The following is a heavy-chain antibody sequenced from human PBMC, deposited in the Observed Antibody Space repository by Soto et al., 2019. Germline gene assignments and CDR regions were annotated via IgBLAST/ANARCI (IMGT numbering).Heavy chain of an antibody. CDR3: ARLGGFCSSTNCYGYYAMDV. D-gene: IGHD2-2*01. CDR1: GGSISSGPYS. J-gene: IGHJ6*02. CDR2: FHYGEST. V-gene: IGHV4-39*02. Sequence: SETLSLTCTVSGGSISSGPYSWGWIRQPPGEGLEWIATFHYGESTHYNPSLESRVTVSVDTSQNHFSLKVSSVTVADTAVYYCARLGGFCSSTNCYGYYAMDVWGQGTTVTV.